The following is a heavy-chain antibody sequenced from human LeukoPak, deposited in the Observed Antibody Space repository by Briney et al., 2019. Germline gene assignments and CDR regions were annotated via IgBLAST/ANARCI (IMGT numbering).Heavy chain of an antibody. J-gene: IGHJ4*02. V-gene: IGHV3-7*01. CDR3: VRDLGGRSGH. D-gene: IGHD1-26*01. CDR2: IKHDGSEK. CDR1: GFIFTNYF. Sequence: GGSLRLSCAASGFIFTNYFMSWVRQAPGKGLEWVASIKHDGSEKYYVDSVRGRFTISRDNAKNTLYLQMNSLRAEDTAVYYCVRDLGGRSGHWGQGTLVTVSS.